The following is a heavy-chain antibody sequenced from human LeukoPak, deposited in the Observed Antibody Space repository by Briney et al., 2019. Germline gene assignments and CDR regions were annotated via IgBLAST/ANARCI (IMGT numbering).Heavy chain of an antibody. CDR3: AREVDTAVAIDY. D-gene: IGHD5-18*01. Sequence: GRSLRLSCAASGFTFSSYGMHWVRQAPGKGLEWVAVIWYDGSNKYYADSVKGRFTISRDNSKNALYLQMNSLRAEDTAVYYCAREVDTAVAIDYWGQGTLVTVSS. CDR2: IWYDGSNK. CDR1: GFTFSSYG. J-gene: IGHJ4*02. V-gene: IGHV3-33*01.